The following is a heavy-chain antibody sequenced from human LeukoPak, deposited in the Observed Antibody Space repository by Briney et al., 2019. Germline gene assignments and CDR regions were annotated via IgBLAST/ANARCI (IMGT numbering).Heavy chain of an antibody. Sequence: PGGSLRHSCAASGFTFSSYWMSWVRQAPGKGLEWVANIKDDGSEKYYVDSVRGRFTISRDNAENSLYLQMKSLRGEDTAVYYCARDSPDLSAFDIWGRGTMVTVSS. CDR2: IKDDGSEK. CDR3: ARDSPDLSAFDI. CDR1: GFTFSSYW. J-gene: IGHJ3*02. V-gene: IGHV3-7*01.